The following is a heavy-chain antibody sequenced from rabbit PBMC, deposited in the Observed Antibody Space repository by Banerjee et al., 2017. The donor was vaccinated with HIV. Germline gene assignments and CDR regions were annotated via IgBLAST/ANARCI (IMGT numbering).Heavy chain of an antibody. CDR1: GFSFSSSYW. CDR3: ARASVGDDLDL. V-gene: IGHV1S40*01. J-gene: IGHJ6*01. D-gene: IGHD2-1*01. Sequence: QSLEESGGDLVKSGASLTLTCTASGFSFSSSYWICWVRQAPGKGLEWIGCIYTGSSGSTHYASWAKGRFTISKTSSTTVTLQLNSLTAADTATYFCARASVGDDLDLWGQGTLVTVS. CDR2: IYTGSSGST.